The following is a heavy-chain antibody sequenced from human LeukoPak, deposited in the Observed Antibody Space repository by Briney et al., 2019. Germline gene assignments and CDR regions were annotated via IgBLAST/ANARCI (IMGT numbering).Heavy chain of an antibody. D-gene: IGHD6-13*01. Sequence: GGSLRLSCAASGFTFSSYAMSWVRQAPGKGLEWVSAISGSGGSTYHADSVKGRFTISRDNSKNTLYLQINSLRAEDTAVYYCAKASNSSSWYFYFDYWGQGTLVTVSS. V-gene: IGHV3-23*01. CDR2: ISGSGGST. CDR1: GFTFSSYA. CDR3: AKASNSSSWYFYFDY. J-gene: IGHJ4*02.